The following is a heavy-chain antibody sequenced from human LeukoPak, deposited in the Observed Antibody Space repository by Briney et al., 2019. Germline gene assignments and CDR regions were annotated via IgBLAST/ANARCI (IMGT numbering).Heavy chain of an antibody. V-gene: IGHV3-74*01. CDR3: ARDAVDTANAV. J-gene: IGHJ6*02. CDR2: INSDGSIT. Sequence: GGSLRLSCAASGCTFTTYWMHWGRHAPGKGLVWVSHINSDGSITSYADSVKGRFTISRDNAKNTLYLQMNSLRAEDTAVYYCARDAVDTANAVWGQGTTVTVSS. D-gene: IGHD5-18*01. CDR1: GCTFTTYW.